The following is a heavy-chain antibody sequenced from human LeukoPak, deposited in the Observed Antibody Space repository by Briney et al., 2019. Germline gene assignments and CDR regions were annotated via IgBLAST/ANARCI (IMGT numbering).Heavy chain of an antibody. D-gene: IGHD3-10*01. V-gene: IGHV3-21*01. Sequence: PGGSLRLSCAASGFTFSSYSMNWVRQAPGTGLEWVSSISSSSSYIYYADSVKGRFTISRDNAKNSLYLQMNSLRAEDTAVYYCAREGGHYGSGSSDYWGQGTLVTVSS. J-gene: IGHJ4*02. CDR2: ISSSSSYI. CDR3: AREGGHYGSGSSDY. CDR1: GFTFSSYS.